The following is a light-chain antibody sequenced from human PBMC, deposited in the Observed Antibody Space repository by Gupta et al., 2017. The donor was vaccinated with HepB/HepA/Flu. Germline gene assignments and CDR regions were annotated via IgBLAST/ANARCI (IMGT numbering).Light chain of an antibody. J-gene: IGLJ2*01. CDR2: DKR. CDR3: SLSYSGGRSVV. Sequence: QAVVPQEASLTVSPGGPVTLTCGSTTGAVTSGHSPYWFQQKPGQAPSILIYDKRNKQSGTPARFSGSIVGGQAALTLSGAQPEEEAEYYCSLSYSGGRSVVFGGGTKLTV. CDR1: TGAVTSGHS. V-gene: IGLV7-46*01.